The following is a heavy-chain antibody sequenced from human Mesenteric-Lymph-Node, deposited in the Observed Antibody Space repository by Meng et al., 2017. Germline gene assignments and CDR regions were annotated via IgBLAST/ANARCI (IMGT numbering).Heavy chain of an antibody. V-gene: IGHV4-34*01. CDR3: ARGERKRGIVVVVAASHYCGMDV. CDR2: INHSGST. J-gene: IGHJ6*02. Sequence: SETLSLTCAVYGGSFSGYYWNWIRQPPGKGLEWIGEINHSGSTNYNPSLKSRVTISVDTSKNQFSLKLSSVTAADTAVYYCARGERKRGIVVVVAASHYCGMDVWGQGTTVTVSS. CDR1: GGSFSGYY. D-gene: IGHD2-15*01.